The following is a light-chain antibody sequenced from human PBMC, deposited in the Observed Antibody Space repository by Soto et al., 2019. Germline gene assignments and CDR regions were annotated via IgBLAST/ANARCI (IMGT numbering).Light chain of an antibody. V-gene: IGKV1-39*01. CDR2: VAS. Sequence: DIQMTQSLSSLSASVGDTVTITCRASQSISNSLSWYQQKPGKAPKFLIYVASTLQRGVPSRCSGSGSGTDFTLIISSPPPEDVANYYCQQIFSPPYSFGQGTKLEIK. J-gene: IGKJ2*01. CDR3: QQIFSPPYS. CDR1: QSISNS.